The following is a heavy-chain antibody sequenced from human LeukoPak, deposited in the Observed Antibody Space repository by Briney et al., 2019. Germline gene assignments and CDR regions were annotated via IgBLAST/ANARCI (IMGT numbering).Heavy chain of an antibody. D-gene: IGHD6-6*01. V-gene: IGHV3-74*01. CDR2: INPDGNDI. CDR3: AYQLLPN. J-gene: IGHJ4*02. Sequence: PGGSLRLSCAASGFPFSDYWMHWVRQTPGRGLVWVSCINPDGNDILYADSVKGRFSISRDNAKNVLYLQLNSLSAEDTAVYCCAYQLLPNGGQATLVTVSS. CDR1: GFPFSDYW.